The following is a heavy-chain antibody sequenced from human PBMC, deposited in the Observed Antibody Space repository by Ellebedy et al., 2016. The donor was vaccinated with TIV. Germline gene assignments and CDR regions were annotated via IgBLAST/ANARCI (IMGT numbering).Heavy chain of an antibody. J-gene: IGHJ4*02. CDR2: INPSGGST. D-gene: IGHD3-3*01. V-gene: IGHV1-46*01. Sequence: ASVKVSCXASGYIFTNHYMHWVRQAPGQGLEWMGIINPSGGSTSYAQKFQGRATMTRDTSTSTVYMELSSLRSEDTAIYYCARDLSESHLLRGDPPPNFDYWGQGTLITVSS. CDR1: GYIFTNHY. CDR3: ARDLSESHLLRGDPPPNFDY.